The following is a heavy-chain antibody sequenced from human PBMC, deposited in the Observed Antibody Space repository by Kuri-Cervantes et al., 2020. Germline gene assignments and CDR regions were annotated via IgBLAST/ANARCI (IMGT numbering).Heavy chain of an antibody. CDR1: GFTFNTYA. V-gene: IGHV3-30-3*01. J-gene: IGHJ3*02. Sequence: GESLKISCAASGFTFNTYAVHWVRQAPGKGLEWIALISFDGNNKYYADSVKGRFTISRDNSKNSLYLQMNSLRAEDTAVYYCARDHCSGGSCYSFGAFDIWGQGTMVIVSS. CDR3: ARDHCSGGSCYSFGAFDI. CDR2: ISFDGNNK. D-gene: IGHD2-15*01.